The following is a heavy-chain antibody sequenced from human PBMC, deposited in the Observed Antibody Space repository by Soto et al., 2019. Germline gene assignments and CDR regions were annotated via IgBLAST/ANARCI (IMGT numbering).Heavy chain of an antibody. CDR2: SRNRANSYTT. V-gene: IGHV3-72*01. CDR1: GITFSDHY. J-gene: IGHJ4*02. Sequence: EVQLVESGGGSVQPGGSLRLSCAVSGITFSDHYMDWVRQAPWKGLEWLGRSRNRANSYTTEYAASVKDRFTVSRDDSKNSLYLQMNSLKTEDTAVYYCTSSWGDNRRLDNWGQGTLVTVSS. D-gene: IGHD2-21*02. CDR3: TSSWGDNRRLDN.